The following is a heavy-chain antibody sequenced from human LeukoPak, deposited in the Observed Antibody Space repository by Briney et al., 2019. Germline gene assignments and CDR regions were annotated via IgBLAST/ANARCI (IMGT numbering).Heavy chain of an antibody. D-gene: IGHD6-6*01. V-gene: IGHV4-39*07. J-gene: IGHJ2*01. CDR1: GGSISSSSYY. CDR2: IYYSGST. CDR3: ARDLRARPWYFDL. Sequence: SETLSLTCTVSGGSISSSSYYWGWIRQPPGKGLEWIGSIYYSGSTYYNSSLKSRVTISVDTSKNQFSLKLSSVTAADTAVYYCARDLRARPWYFDLWGRGTLVTVSS.